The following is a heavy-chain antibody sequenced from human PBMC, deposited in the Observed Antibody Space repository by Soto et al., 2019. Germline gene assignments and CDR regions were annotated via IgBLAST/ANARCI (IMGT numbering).Heavy chain of an antibody. CDR3: AREAYCGGDCYPWFDY. Sequence: QVQLVQSGAEVKKPGSSVKVSCTASGGTFSSYAISWVRQAPGQGLEWMGGIIPIFGTANYAQKFQGRVTITADESTSTAYMELSSLRSEDTAVYYCAREAYCGGDCYPWFDYWGQGTLVTVSS. D-gene: IGHD2-21*02. J-gene: IGHJ4*02. CDR1: GGTFSSYA. V-gene: IGHV1-69*01. CDR2: IIPIFGTA.